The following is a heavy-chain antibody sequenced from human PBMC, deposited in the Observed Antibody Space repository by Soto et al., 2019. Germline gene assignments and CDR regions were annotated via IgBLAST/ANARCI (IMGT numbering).Heavy chain of an antibody. V-gene: IGHV1-3*01. CDR1: GYSFTSYW. Sequence: GESLKISCKGSGYSFTSYWIGWVRQAPGQRPEWMGWINAGNGNTKYSQKFQGRVTITRDTSASTAYMELSSLRSEDTAVYYCARDMGYCSGTNCYNPLVDYWGQGTLVTVS. J-gene: IGHJ4*02. D-gene: IGHD2-2*02. CDR2: INAGNGNT. CDR3: ARDMGYCSGTNCYNPLVDY.